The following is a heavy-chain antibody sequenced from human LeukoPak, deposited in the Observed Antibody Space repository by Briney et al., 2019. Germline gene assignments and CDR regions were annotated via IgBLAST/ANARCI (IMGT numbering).Heavy chain of an antibody. Sequence: GGSLRLSCAASGFTFSSYSMNWVRQAPGKGLEWVSSISSSSSYINYADSVKGRFTISRDNAKNSLYLQMNSLRAEDTAVYYCARHGAAATTRYYFDYWGQGTLVTVSS. CDR3: ARHGAAATTRYYFDY. J-gene: IGHJ4*02. V-gene: IGHV3-21*01. CDR1: GFTFSSYS. D-gene: IGHD2-15*01. CDR2: ISSSSSYI.